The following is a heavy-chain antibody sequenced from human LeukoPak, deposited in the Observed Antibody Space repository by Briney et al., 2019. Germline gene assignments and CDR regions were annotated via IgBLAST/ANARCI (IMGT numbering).Heavy chain of an antibody. CDR1: GFTLSIYW. Sequence: GGPLRLSCAASGFTLSIYWMICPPHAPEGAGEGGGNIKYDGNEIFYVVSVKCRFTISRDNEKTSLYLQMNCLSGDDTAVYYCAMVPQVWKATFYFDYGGQGTLVTVPS. V-gene: IGHV3-7*01. J-gene: IGHJ4*02. D-gene: IGHD3-16*01. CDR2: IKYDGNEI. CDR3: AMVPQVWKATFYFDY.